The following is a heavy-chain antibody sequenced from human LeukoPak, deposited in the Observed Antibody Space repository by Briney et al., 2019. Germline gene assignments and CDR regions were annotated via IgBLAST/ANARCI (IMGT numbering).Heavy chain of an antibody. V-gene: IGHV3-30*04. J-gene: IGHJ3*02. CDR3: AKGSQGWLQRWDAFDI. Sequence: GGSLRLSCAASGFTFSNYAMHWVRQAPGKGLEWVAVISYDGSNKYYADSVKGRFTISRDNSKNTLYLQMNSLRAEDTAVYYCAKGSQGWLQRWDAFDIWGQGTMVTVSS. D-gene: IGHD5-24*01. CDR2: ISYDGSNK. CDR1: GFTFSNYA.